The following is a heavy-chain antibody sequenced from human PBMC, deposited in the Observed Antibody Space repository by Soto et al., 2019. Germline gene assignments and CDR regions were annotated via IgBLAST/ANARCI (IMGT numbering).Heavy chain of an antibody. CDR2: INSDGSST. CDR1: GFTFSSYW. V-gene: IGHV3-74*01. D-gene: IGHD3-10*01. J-gene: IGHJ6*02. CDR3: ATFQVLPSLPVSRGYYYYGMDV. Sequence: GGSLRLSCAASGFTFSSYWMHWVRQAPGKGLVWVSRINSDGSSTSYADSVKGRFTISRDNAKNTLYLQMNSLRAVETAVYYCATFQVLPSLPVSRGYYYYGMDVWGQGTTVTVSS.